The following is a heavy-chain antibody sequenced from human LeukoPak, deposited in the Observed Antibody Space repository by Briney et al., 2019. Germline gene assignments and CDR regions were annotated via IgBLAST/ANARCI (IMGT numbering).Heavy chain of an antibody. Sequence: SETLSLTCTVSGGSITSYYWSWIRQPPGKGLEWIGCVSSSGSTNYNPSLKSRVTISVSTSKNQFSLRLSSGTAADTAVYYCASGEGGSSLDYWGQGTLVTVSS. V-gene: IGHV4-4*08. J-gene: IGHJ4*02. CDR3: ASGEGGSSLDY. CDR2: VSSSGST. CDR1: GGSITSYY. D-gene: IGHD6-13*01.